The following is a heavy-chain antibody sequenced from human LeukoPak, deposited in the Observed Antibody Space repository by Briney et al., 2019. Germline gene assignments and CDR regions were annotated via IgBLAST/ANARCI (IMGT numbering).Heavy chain of an antibody. CDR3: ANQGGIESGSERLGDY. J-gene: IGHJ4*02. CDR1: GFTFRSSA. CDR2: ISGGGGTT. D-gene: IGHD1-26*01. Sequence: GGSLRLSCAASGFTFRSSAMSWVRQAPGKGLEWVSTISGGGGTTYYADSVKGRFTISRNNSKNTLYLQMNSLRAEDMAVYYCANQGGIESGSERLGDYWGQGTLVTVSS. V-gene: IGHV3-23*01.